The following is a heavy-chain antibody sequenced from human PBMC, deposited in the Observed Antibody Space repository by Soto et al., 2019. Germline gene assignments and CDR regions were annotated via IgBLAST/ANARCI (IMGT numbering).Heavy chain of an antibody. CDR3: AKEAGYSYGYDGMDV. D-gene: IGHD5-18*01. Sequence: EVQLLESGGGLVQPGGSLRLSCAASGFTFSSYAMSWVRQAPGKGLEWVSAISGSGISTYYADSVKGRFTISRDNSKNTLYLQMNSLRTEETAVYYCAKEAGYSYGYDGMDVWGQGTTVTVSS. CDR2: ISGSGIST. CDR1: GFTFSSYA. V-gene: IGHV3-23*01. J-gene: IGHJ6*02.